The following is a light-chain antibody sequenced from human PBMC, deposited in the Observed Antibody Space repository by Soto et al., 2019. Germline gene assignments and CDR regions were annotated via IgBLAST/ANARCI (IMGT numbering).Light chain of an antibody. J-gene: IGKJ4*01. CDR3: QQYSQWPPLT. CDR2: GTS. CDR1: QSVSSL. V-gene: IGKV3-15*01. Sequence: EVVMTQSPATLSLSPGERATLSCRASQSVSSLLAWYQQKPGQAPRLLIYGTSTRATGIPARFSASGSGTEFTLTISSLQSEDFAVYYCQQYSQWPPLTFGGGTKVEIK.